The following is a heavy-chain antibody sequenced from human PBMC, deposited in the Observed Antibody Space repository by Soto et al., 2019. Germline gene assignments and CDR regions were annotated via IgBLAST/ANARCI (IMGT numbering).Heavy chain of an antibody. Sequence: GGSLRLSCAASGFTFSSYWMSWVRQAPGKGLEWVANIKQDGSEKYYVDSVKGRFTISRDNAKNSLYLQMNSLRAEDTAVYYCARGQPPTYYYDSSGYGAFYYFDYWGQGTLVAVSS. V-gene: IGHV3-7*01. CDR1: GFTFSSYW. CDR3: ARGQPPTYYYDSSGYGAFYYFDY. D-gene: IGHD3-22*01. J-gene: IGHJ4*02. CDR2: IKQDGSEK.